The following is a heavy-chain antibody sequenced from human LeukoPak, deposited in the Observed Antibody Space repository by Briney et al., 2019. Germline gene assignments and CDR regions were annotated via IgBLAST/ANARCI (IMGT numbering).Heavy chain of an antibody. CDR2: IYYSGST. CDR3: ARYSRNYYDMDV. D-gene: IGHD6-13*01. Sequence: PSETLSLTCTVSGGSISSYYWSWIRQPPGKGLEWIGYIYYSGSTNYNPSLKSRVTISVDTSKNQFSLKLSSVTAADTAVYYCARYSRNYYDMDVWGKGTTVTVSS. CDR1: GGSISSYY. J-gene: IGHJ6*03. V-gene: IGHV4-59*01.